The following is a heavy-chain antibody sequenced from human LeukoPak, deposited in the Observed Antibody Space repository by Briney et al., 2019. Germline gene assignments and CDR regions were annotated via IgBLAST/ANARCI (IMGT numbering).Heavy chain of an antibody. J-gene: IGHJ4*02. CDR1: GFTFSSYS. CDR2: MSNSGENT. CDR3: ARDGLLRYFDWASDY. V-gene: IGHV3-33*05. D-gene: IGHD3-9*01. Sequence: GGSLRLSCAASGFTFSSYSMQWVRQTPGKGLEWVGIMSNSGENTFYGEAVKGRFTISRDNAKNSLYLQMNSLRAEDTAVYYCARDGLLRYFDWASDYWGQGTLVTVSS.